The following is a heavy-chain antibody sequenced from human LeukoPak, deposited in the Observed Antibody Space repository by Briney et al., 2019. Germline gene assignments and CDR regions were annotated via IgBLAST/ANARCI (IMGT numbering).Heavy chain of an antibody. CDR2: IFYSGIT. CDR3: ARGYSGYDPFDY. CDR1: GGSISNDY. Sequence: SETLSLTCTVSGGSISNDYWSWIRQPPGKGLEYIGYIFYSGITNYNPSLKSRVTISVDTSKNRFSLKLSSVTAADTAVYYCARGYSGYDPFDYWGQGTLVTVSS. J-gene: IGHJ4*02. V-gene: IGHV4-59*12. D-gene: IGHD5-12*01.